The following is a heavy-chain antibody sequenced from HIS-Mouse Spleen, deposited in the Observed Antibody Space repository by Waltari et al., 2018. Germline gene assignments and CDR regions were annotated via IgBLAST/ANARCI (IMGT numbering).Heavy chain of an antibody. Sequence: QVQLQESGPGLVKPSETLSLTCTVSGYSISSGYYWGWIRQPPGKGLEWIGSIYHSGGHHYNPSLKRLSTISVRTSKNPFSLKLSSVTAADKAVYYCGRLPLLRLIAAAGNRPPTNNWFDPCGQGTLVTVSS. CDR1: GYSISSGYY. V-gene: IGHV4-38-2*02. CDR3: GRLPLLRLIAAAGNRPPTNNWFDP. CDR2: IYHSGGH. J-gene: IGHJ5*02. D-gene: IGHD6-13*01.